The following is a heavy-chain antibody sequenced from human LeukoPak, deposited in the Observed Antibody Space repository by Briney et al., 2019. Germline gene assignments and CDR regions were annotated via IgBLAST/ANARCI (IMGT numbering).Heavy chain of an antibody. CDR3: VRAIGSNTL. J-gene: IGHJ4*02. CDR2: INQDGSEK. Sequence: GGSLRLSCAASGFTFTTYWMSWVRQAPGKVLEWVANINQDGSEKYYVDSVKGRFTISRDNAKNSLYLQMNSLDTAVYFCVRAIGSNTLWGQGTLVTVSS. CDR1: GFTFTTYW. D-gene: IGHD4-23*01. V-gene: IGHV3-7*01.